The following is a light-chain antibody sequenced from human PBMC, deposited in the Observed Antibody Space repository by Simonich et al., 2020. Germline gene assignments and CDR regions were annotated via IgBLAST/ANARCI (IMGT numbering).Light chain of an antibody. CDR3: QQYYSTPIT. CDR1: QSVLYSSNNKNY. V-gene: IGKV4-1*01. CDR2: WAS. J-gene: IGKJ5*01. Sequence: DIVMTQSPDSLAVSLGERATINCKSSQSVLYSSNNKNYLAWYQQKPGQPPMLLIYWASTRESGVTERFIGSGSGTDFNLTISSLQAEDVAVYYCQQYYSTPITFGQGTRLEIK.